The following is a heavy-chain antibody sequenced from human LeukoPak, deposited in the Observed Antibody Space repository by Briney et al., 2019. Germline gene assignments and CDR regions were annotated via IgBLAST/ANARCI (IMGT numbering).Heavy chain of an antibody. CDR3: ARVSSGPYYYYYMDV. CDR2: IYTSGST. J-gene: IGHJ6*03. Sequence: SETLSLTCTVSGGSISSGSYYWSWIRQPAGKGLEGIGRIYTSGSTNYNPSLKSRVTISVDTSKNQFSLKLSSVTAADTAVYYCARVSSGPYYYYYMDVWGKGTTVTVSS. D-gene: IGHD3-22*01. V-gene: IGHV4-61*02. CDR1: GGSISSGSYY.